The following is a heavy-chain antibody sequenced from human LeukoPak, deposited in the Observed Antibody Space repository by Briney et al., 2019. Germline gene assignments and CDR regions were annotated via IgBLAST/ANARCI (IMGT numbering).Heavy chain of an antibody. Sequence: PSETLSLTCTVSGGSISSSSYYWGWIRQPPGKGLEWIGSIYYSGSTYYNPSLKSRVTISVDTSKNQFSLKLSSVTAADTAVYYCARDLVDGSGSYYNGYYYYGMDVWGQGTTVTVSS. CDR2: IYYSGST. CDR1: GGSISSSSYY. CDR3: ARDLVDGSGSYYNGYYYYGMDV. D-gene: IGHD3-10*01. J-gene: IGHJ6*02. V-gene: IGHV4-39*07.